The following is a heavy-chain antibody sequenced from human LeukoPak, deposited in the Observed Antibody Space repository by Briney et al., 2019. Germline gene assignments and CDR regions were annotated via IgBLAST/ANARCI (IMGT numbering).Heavy chain of an antibody. Sequence: SETLSLTCTVSGGSISSYYWSWIRQPPGKGLEWIGYIYYSGSTNYIPSLKSRVTISVDTSKNQFSLKLSSVTAADTAVYYCARGGITMVRGALGHYYGMDVWGQGTTVTVSS. CDR2: IYYSGST. CDR3: ARGGITMVRGALGHYYGMDV. J-gene: IGHJ6*02. CDR1: GGSISSYY. D-gene: IGHD3-10*01. V-gene: IGHV4-59*08.